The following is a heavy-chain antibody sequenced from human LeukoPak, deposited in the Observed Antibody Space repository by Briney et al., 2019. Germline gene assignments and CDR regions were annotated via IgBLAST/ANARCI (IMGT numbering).Heavy chain of an antibody. D-gene: IGHD3-22*01. CDR2: ISSSSSYI. J-gene: IGHJ4*02. Sequence: MPGGSLILSCAAYGFTLSSHSMNWVRQAPGKGLEWVSSISSSSSYIHSADSVKGRFTISRDHAKNSLYLQMNSLRAEDTAVYYCARDLYDSGAYSSPIDYWGQGTLVTVSS. CDR3: ARDLYDSGAYSSPIDY. V-gene: IGHV3-21*01. CDR1: GFTLSSHS.